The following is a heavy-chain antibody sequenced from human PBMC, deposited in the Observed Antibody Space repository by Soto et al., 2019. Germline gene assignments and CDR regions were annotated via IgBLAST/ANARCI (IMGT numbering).Heavy chain of an antibody. Sequence: SENRSRKGSGYTSTGYGIIWVRQAPVQGLKWMGWIITYNGNTIYAQNIHGKVTMTTDTSTSKAYVELRSLRSDDTAVYYCAREPYYYDFWSGFSVPLDYHHYGMDVWGQGSTV. D-gene: IGHD3-3*01. CDR2: IITYNGNT. CDR3: AREPYYYDFWSGFSVPLDYHHYGMDV. J-gene: IGHJ6*02. CDR1: GYTSTGYG. V-gene: IGHV1-18*04.